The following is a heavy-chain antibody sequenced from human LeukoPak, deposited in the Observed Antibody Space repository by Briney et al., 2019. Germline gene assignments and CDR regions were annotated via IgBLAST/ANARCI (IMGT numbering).Heavy chain of an antibody. CDR2: VRDDGSTK. D-gene: IGHD6-6*01. V-gene: IGHV3-30*02. J-gene: IGHJ4*02. CDR3: ARTVSSSWGFFDS. Sequence: GGSLRLSCAASGFMFRTYGMHWVRQAPGKGLEWMAFVRDDGSTKYYGDPVKGRFTISRDNPKSTLYLQMNSLRAEDTAVYFCARTVSSSWGFFDSWGQGTLVTVSS. CDR1: GFMFRTYG.